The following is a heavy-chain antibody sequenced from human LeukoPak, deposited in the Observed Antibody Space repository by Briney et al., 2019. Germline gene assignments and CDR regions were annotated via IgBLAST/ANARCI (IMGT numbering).Heavy chain of an antibody. CDR1: GYTFTSYY. J-gene: IGHJ6*03. D-gene: IGHD3-10*01. V-gene: IGHV1-46*01. CDR3: ARVKGYYYGSGSYYISHHSYYYYYMDV. CDR2: INPSGGST. Sequence: EASVKVSCKASGYTFTSYYMHWVRQAPGQGLEWMGIINPSGGSTSYAQKFQGRVTMTRDMSTSTAYMELRSLRSDDTAVYYCARVKGYYYGSGSYYISHHSYYYYYMDVWGKGTTVTISS.